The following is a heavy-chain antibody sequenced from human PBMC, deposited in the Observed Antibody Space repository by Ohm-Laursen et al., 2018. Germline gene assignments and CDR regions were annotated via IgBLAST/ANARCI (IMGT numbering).Heavy chain of an antibody. J-gene: IGHJ5*02. Sequence: DTLSLTCDVSGGSITSYYWNWIRQPPGKGLEWIGYVDYSGNTRYNPSLKSRVTISVDTSKNQFSLNLGSVTAADTAVYYCARGLVMGFSDWFDPWGQGNLVTVSS. V-gene: IGHV4-59*07. CDR3: ARGLVMGFSDWFDP. CDR2: VDYSGNT. CDR1: GGSITSYY. D-gene: IGHD3/OR15-3a*01.